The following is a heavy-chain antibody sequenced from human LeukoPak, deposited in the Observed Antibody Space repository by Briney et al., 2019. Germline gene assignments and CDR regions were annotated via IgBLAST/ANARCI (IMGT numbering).Heavy chain of an antibody. V-gene: IGHV3-66*01. J-gene: IGHJ4*02. CDR2: IYSGGST. CDR3: ARDRSNYYDSSGYSDY. D-gene: IGHD3-22*01. Sequence: GGSLRLSCAASGFTVSSNYMSWVRQAPGKGLEWVSVIYSGGSTYYADSVKGRFTISRDNSKNTLYLQMNSLRAEGTAVYYCARDRSNYYDSSGYSDYWGQGTLVTVSS. CDR1: GFTVSSNY.